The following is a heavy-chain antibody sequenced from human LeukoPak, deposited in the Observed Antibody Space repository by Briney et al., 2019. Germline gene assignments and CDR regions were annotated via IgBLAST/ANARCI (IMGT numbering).Heavy chain of an antibody. CDR2: IYHGDSDT. Sequence: GESLKISCKGSGYRFTSYWIGWVRQMPGKGLEGRGIIYHGDSDTRYSPSFQGQVPISADKSISTAYLQWSSLKASDTAMYYCARPNEAGTSSAFDIWGQGTMVTVSS. CDR1: GYRFTSYW. CDR3: ARPNEAGTSSAFDI. D-gene: IGHD6-13*01. V-gene: IGHV5-51*01. J-gene: IGHJ3*02.